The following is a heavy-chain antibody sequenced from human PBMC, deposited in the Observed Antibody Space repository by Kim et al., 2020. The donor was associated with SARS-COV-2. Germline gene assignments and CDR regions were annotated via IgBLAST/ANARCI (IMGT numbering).Heavy chain of an antibody. V-gene: IGHV3-9*01. CDR2: ISWNSGSI. CDR3: AKDTGYNYYDSSVYSEFDY. D-gene: IGHD3-22*01. Sequence: GGSLRLSCAASGFTFDDYAMHWVRQAPGKGLEWVSGISWNSGSIGYADSVKGRFTISRDNAKNSLYLQMNSLRAEDTALYYCAKDTGYNYYDSSVYSEFDYWGQGTLVTVSS. CDR1: GFTFDDYA. J-gene: IGHJ4*02.